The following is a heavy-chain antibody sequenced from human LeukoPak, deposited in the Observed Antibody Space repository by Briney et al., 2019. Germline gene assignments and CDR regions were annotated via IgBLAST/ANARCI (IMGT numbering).Heavy chain of an antibody. CDR3: ATLPSGWYGEPPDTLHI. CDR2: ISGSGGST. J-gene: IGHJ3*02. Sequence: GGSLRLSCAASGFTFSSYAMSWVRQAPGKGLEWVSAISGSGGSTYYADSVKGRFTISRDNSKNTLYLQMNSLRAEDTAVYYCATLPSGWYGEPPDTLHIWGQGTMVTVSS. V-gene: IGHV3-23*01. CDR1: GFTFSSYA. D-gene: IGHD6-19*01.